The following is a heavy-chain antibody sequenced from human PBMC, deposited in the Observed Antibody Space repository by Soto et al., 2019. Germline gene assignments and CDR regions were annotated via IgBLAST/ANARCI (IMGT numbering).Heavy chain of an antibody. CDR1: GRSISSSSYY. CDR3: ARREYYYGSGSPGMDV. J-gene: IGHJ6*02. CDR2: IYYSGST. D-gene: IGHD3-10*01. V-gene: IGHV4-39*01. Sequence: SDTLSLTCTVSGRSISSSSYYWDWIHQPPGKGLEWIGSIYYSGSTYYNPSLKSRVTISVDTSKNQFSLKLSSVTAADTAVYYCARREYYYGSGSPGMDVWGQGTTVT.